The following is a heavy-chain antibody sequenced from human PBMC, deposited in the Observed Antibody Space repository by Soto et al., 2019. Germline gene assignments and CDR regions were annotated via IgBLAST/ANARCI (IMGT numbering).Heavy chain of an antibody. V-gene: IGHV1-69*01. CDR2: IIPIFGTA. D-gene: IGHD1-1*01. CDR3: ARAGTGTTNLYYYYGMDV. Sequence: QVQLVQSGAEVKKPGSSVKVSCKASGGTFSSYAISWVRQAPGQGLEWMGGIIPIFGTANYAQKFQGRVTINEDESKSTAYMELSSLGSEDTDVYYYARAGTGTTNLYYYYGMDVWGQGTTVTVSS. CDR1: GGTFSSYA. J-gene: IGHJ6*02.